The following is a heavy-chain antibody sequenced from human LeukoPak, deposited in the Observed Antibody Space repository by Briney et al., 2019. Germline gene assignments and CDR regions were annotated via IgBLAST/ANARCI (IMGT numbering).Heavy chain of an antibody. CDR3: ARVPLHDINKYYYPH. V-gene: IGHV1-3*04. Sequence: ASVKVSCKASGYTFTDYGMHWVRQAPGQGLEWMAWINTGNGNAKYSEKFQGRVTITRDTSASTAYMDLSSLRSEDTAVYYCARVPLHDINKYYYPHWGQGTVVTVSS. D-gene: IGHD3-10*01. CDR1: GYTFTDYG. CDR2: INTGNGNA. J-gene: IGHJ1*01.